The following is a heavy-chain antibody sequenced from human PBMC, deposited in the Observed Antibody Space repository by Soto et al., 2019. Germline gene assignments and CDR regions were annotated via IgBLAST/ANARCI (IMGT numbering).Heavy chain of an antibody. J-gene: IGHJ4*02. CDR2: ISYDGSNK. CDR3: AKDLHSSGWAAYNFDY. D-gene: IGHD6-25*01. V-gene: IGHV3-30*18. Sequence: GGSLRLSWTPSGFAFRDYGMHWIRQDPGKGLEWVALISYDGSNKYHADSLKGRFTISRDNTKNTLYLQMNSLRAEDSAVYYCAKDLHSSGWAAYNFDYWGQGTLVTVFS. CDR1: GFAFRDYG.